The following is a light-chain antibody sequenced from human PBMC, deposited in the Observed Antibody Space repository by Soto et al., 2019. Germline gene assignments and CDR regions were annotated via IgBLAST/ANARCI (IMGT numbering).Light chain of an antibody. CDR3: QQSNTYLVT. Sequence: DIQMTQSPSTLSASTGDRVSIACRASQSIGSSLAWYQQKPGKAPMLLIYDVSSLERGVPSRFSGSGSGTEFTLTITSLQPDDFATYYCQQSNTYLVTFGQGTKLEIK. CDR1: QSIGSS. J-gene: IGKJ2*01. CDR2: DVS. V-gene: IGKV1-5*01.